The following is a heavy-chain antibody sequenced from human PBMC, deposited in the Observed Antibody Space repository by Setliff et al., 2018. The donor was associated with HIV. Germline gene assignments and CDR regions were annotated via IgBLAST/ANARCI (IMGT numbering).Heavy chain of an antibody. J-gene: IGHJ3*02. Sequence: PSETLSLTCTVSGGSISIHYWSWIRLPPGKGLEWIGTTYYDGSTIYNPSLNSRVTMSVDTSKNQFSLNLNTVTAADTAVYYCARGQGCGGGCHYAFEMWGQGTMVTVSS. CDR3: ARGQGCGGGCHYAFEM. V-gene: IGHV4-59*08. CDR1: GGSISIHY. D-gene: IGHD2-21*02. CDR2: TYYDGST.